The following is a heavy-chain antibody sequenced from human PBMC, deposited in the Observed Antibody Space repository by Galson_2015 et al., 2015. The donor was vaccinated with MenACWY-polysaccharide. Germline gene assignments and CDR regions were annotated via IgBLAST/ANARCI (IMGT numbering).Heavy chain of an antibody. CDR3: ARFRTVIAENWFDP. CDR1: GYTPTAYT. Sequence: SVKVSCKASGYTPTAYTIHWVRQAPGQRLEWMGWINGVSHNTKYSQNFQGRLTITRDASTSTAYMELSSLRSEDTAVYYCARFRTVIAENWFDPWGQGTLVTVSS. J-gene: IGHJ5*02. D-gene: IGHD2-21*01. CDR2: INGVSHNT. V-gene: IGHV1-3*01.